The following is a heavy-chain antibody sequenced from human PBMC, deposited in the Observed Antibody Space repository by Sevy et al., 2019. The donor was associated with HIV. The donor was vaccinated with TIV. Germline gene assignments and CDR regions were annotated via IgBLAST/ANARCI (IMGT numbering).Heavy chain of an antibody. D-gene: IGHD6-19*01. CDR2: ISAYNGNT. CDR1: GYTFTSYG. CDR3: ARDRKARYSSGWYGGY. Sequence: ASVKVSCKASGYTFTSYGISWVRQAPGQGLEWMGWISAYNGNTNYAQKLQGRVTMTTDTSTSTAYMELRSLRSDDTAVYYCARDRKARYSSGWYGGYWGQGTLVTVSS. V-gene: IGHV1-18*01. J-gene: IGHJ4*02.